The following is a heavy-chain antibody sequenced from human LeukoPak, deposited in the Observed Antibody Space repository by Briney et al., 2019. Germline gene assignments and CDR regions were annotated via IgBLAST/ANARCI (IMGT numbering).Heavy chain of an antibody. Sequence: ASVKVSCKASGYTFTSYYMHWVRQAPGQGLEWMGIINPSVGSTTYAQKFRDRVTLTRDTSTSTVYVELSSLRSEDTAIYFCVRGGYDFSSGYYPSRWGQGTLVTVSS. D-gene: IGHD3-3*01. CDR3: VRGGYDFSSGYYPSR. J-gene: IGHJ4*02. V-gene: IGHV1-46*01. CDR1: GYTFTSYY. CDR2: INPSVGST.